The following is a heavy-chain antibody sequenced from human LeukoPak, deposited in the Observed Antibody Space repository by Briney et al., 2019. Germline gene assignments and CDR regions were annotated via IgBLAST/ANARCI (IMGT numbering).Heavy chain of an antibody. CDR3: VTDLVIKGYFDY. CDR1: GFTFSNAW. CDR2: IKSKTDGETT. D-gene: IGHD2-21*01. V-gene: IGHV3-15*07. Sequence: SGGSLRLSCAASGFTFSNAWMNWVRQAPGKGLEWVGRIKSKTDGETTDHAAPVKGRFTISRDDSKNTLYLQMNSLKTEDTAVYYCVTDLVIKGYFDYWGQGALVTVSS. J-gene: IGHJ4*02.